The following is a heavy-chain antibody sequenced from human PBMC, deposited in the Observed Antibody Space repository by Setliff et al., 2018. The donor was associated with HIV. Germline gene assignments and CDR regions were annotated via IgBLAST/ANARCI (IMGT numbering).Heavy chain of an antibody. CDR3: AREVVVGATGGMDV. J-gene: IGHJ6*02. CDR1: GYSISSGYY. V-gene: IGHV4-38-2*02. Sequence: PSETLSLTCAVSGYSISSGYYWGWIRRPPGKGLEWIGSIYHSGSTYYNPSLKSRVTISVDTSKNQFSLKLSSVTAADTAVYYCAREVVVGATGGMDVWGQGTTVTVSS. CDR2: IYHSGST. D-gene: IGHD1-26*01.